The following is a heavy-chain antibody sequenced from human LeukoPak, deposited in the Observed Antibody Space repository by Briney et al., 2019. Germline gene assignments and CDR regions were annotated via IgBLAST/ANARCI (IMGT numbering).Heavy chain of an antibody. CDR2: IYYSGST. D-gene: IGHD3-9*01. CDR3: ARAPYYDILTGYPHFDY. Sequence: PSETLSLTCTVSGGSISSSSYYWGWIRQPPGKGLEWIGSIYYSGSTYYNPSLKSRVTISVDTSKNQFSLKLSSVTAADTAVYYCARAPYYDILTGYPHFDYWGQGTLVTVSS. J-gene: IGHJ4*02. CDR1: GGSISSSSYY. V-gene: IGHV4-39*07.